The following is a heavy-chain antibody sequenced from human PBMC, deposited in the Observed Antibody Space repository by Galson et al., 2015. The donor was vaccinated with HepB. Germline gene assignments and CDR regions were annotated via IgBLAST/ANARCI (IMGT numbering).Heavy chain of an antibody. CDR2: ISSSGSTI. CDR3: ARERGRSGYIAYYYYMDV. D-gene: IGHD3-22*01. V-gene: IGHV3-11*01. Sequence: SLRLSCAASGFTFSDYYMSWIRQAPGKGLEWVSYISSSGSTIYYADSVKGRFTISRDNAKNSLYLQMNSLRAEDTAVYYCARERGRSGYIAYYYYMDVWGKGTTVTVSS. CDR1: GFTFSDYY. J-gene: IGHJ6*03.